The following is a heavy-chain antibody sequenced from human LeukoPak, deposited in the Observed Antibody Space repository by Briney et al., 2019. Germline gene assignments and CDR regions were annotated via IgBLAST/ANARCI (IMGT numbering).Heavy chain of an antibody. Sequence: ASVKVSCKTSGYTFTDCYIHWLRQAPGQGLEWLGWINPKTGGTSYGEKFQGRVTLTRDPSITTVHMELRGLRSDDSAFYYCVIDEWELQGYWGQGTRVIV. CDR3: VIDEWELQGY. D-gene: IGHD1-26*01. CDR2: INPKTGGT. V-gene: IGHV1-2*02. CDR1: GYTFTDCY. J-gene: IGHJ4*02.